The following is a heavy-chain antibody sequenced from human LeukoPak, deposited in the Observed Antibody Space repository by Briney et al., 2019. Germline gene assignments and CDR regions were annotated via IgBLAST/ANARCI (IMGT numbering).Heavy chain of an antibody. CDR1: GGSISSGDYY. Sequence: SETLSLTCTVSGGSISSGDYYWSWIRQPPGKGLEWIGYIYYSGSTYYNPSLKSRVTISVDTSKSQFSLKLSSVTAADTAVYYCAREHEGYFDYWGQGTLVTVSS. CDR2: IYYSGST. CDR3: AREHEGYFDY. J-gene: IGHJ4*02. V-gene: IGHV4-30-4*01.